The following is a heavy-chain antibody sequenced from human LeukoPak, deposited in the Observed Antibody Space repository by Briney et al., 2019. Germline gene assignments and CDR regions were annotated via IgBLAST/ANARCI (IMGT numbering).Heavy chain of an antibody. V-gene: IGHV4-34*01. J-gene: IGHJ4*02. Sequence: SETLSLTCAVYGGSFSCYYWSWIRQPPGKGLEWIGEINHSGSTNYNPSLKSRVTISVDTSKNQFSLKLSSETAADTAVYYCARRWVRGVITNWGQGTLVTVSS. D-gene: IGHD3-10*01. CDR1: GGSFSCYY. CDR2: INHSGST. CDR3: ARRWVRGVITN.